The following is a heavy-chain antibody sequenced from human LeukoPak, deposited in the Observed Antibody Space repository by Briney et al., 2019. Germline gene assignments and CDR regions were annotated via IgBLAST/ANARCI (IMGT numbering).Heavy chain of an antibody. J-gene: IGHJ4*02. V-gene: IGHV3-7*01. Sequence: GGSLRVSCAASGFTFSSYWMSWVRQAPGKGLEWVANIKQDGSEKYYVDSVKGRFTISRDNAKNSLYLQMNSLRAEDTAVYYCARDKIVGATHFDYWGQGTLVTVSS. D-gene: IGHD1-26*01. CDR1: GFTFSSYW. CDR3: ARDKIVGATHFDY. CDR2: IKQDGSEK.